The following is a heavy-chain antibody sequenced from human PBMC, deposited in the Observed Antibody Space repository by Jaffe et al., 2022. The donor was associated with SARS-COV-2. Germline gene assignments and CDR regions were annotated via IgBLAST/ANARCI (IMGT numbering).Heavy chain of an antibody. V-gene: IGHV1-24*01. Sequence: QVQLLQSGAEVKKPGASVKVSCKVSGYSLTELSMHWVRQAPGKGLEWMGGFDPADGDTIYARKFQGRVTMTEDTSTDTAYMELSSLRSEDTAVYYCATPRIVSEGDWFDPWGQGTLVTVSS. CDR1: GYSLTELS. CDR3: ATPRIVSEGDWFDP. J-gene: IGHJ5*02. CDR2: FDPADGDT. D-gene: IGHD1-26*01.